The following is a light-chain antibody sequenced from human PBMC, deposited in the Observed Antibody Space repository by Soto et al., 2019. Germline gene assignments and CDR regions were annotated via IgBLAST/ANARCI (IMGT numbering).Light chain of an antibody. V-gene: IGKV3-11*01. Sequence: EIVLTQSPATLSLSPGERATLSCRASQSVSSYLALYQQKPGQAPRLLFYDASNRATGIPARFSGSGSGKDFTLTISSLEPEDFAVYYFQQRSNWPPLTFGGGTKVEIK. CDR1: QSVSSY. CDR2: DAS. J-gene: IGKJ4*01. CDR3: QQRSNWPPLT.